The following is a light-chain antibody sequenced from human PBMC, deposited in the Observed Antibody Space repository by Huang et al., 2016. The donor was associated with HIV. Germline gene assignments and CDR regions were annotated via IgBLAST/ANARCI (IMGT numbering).Light chain of an antibody. CDR3: QQSYSSYT. Sequence: DIQMTQSPSSLSAFVGDRVTITCRASQSIGNSLNWYQQKPVKAPKLLIYAASSLQDGVASRFSGSGSGTDFALTISSLQSEDFAAYFCQQSYSSYTFGQGTKLEI. V-gene: IGKV1-39*01. J-gene: IGKJ2*01. CDR2: AAS. CDR1: QSIGNS.